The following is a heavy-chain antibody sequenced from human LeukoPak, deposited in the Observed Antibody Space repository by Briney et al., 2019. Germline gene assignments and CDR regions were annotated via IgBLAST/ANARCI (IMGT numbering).Heavy chain of an antibody. CDR3: ARQALHDLRLGELSPYYFDY. Sequence: SVKVSLKASGCTFSSYAISGLRQAPGQGLAWMGSIIPILGIANCAKEFQGRVTITADKSTSTAYMELSSLRSEGTAVYYCARQALHDLRLGELSPYYFDYWGQGNLVTVAS. CDR1: GCTFSSYA. CDR2: IIPILGIA. J-gene: IGHJ4*02. D-gene: IGHD3-16*02. V-gene: IGHV1-69*04.